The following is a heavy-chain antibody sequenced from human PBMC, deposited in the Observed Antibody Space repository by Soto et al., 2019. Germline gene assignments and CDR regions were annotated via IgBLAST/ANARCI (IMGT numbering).Heavy chain of an antibody. J-gene: IGHJ3*02. CDR1: GFTVSSNY. Sequence: GGSLRLSCAASGFTVSSNYMSRVRQAPGKGLEWVSVIYSGGSTYYADSVKGRFTISRDNSKNTLYLQMNSLRAEDTAVYYCARDSGSAARFAFDIGGQGTMVTVSS. D-gene: IGHD6-6*01. CDR2: IYSGGST. V-gene: IGHV3-53*01. CDR3: ARDSGSAARFAFDI.